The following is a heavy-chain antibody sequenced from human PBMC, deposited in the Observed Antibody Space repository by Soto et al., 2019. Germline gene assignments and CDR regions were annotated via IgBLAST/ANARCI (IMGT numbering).Heavy chain of an antibody. V-gene: IGHV3-23*01. D-gene: IGHD4-17*01. Sequence: GGSLRLSCAASGFTFSSYAMSWVRQAPGKGLEWVSAISGSGGSTYYADSVKGRFTISRDNSKNTLYLQMNSLRAEDTAVYYCAKRDEEYGDYVLDLFRWYYYYGMDVWGQGTTVTVSS. J-gene: IGHJ6*02. CDR1: GFTFSSYA. CDR3: AKRDEEYGDYVLDLFRWYYYYGMDV. CDR2: ISGSGGST.